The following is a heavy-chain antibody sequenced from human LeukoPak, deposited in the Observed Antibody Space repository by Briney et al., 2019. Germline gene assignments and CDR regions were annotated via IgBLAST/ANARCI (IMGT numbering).Heavy chain of an antibody. J-gene: IGHJ6*03. Sequence: SVKVSCKASGGTFSSYAISWVRQAPGQGLEWMGGIIPIFGTANYAQKFQGRVTITADKSTSTAYMELSSLRSEDTAVYYCARVGGTLYYYYYMDVWGKGTTVTVSS. D-gene: IGHD1-14*01. V-gene: IGHV1-69*06. CDR2: IIPIFGTA. CDR3: ARVGGTLYYYYYMDV. CDR1: GGTFSSYA.